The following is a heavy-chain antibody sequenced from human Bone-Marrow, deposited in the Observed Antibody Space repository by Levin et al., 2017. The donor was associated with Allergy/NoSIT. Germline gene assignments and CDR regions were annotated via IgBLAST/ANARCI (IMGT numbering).Heavy chain of an antibody. Sequence: GESLKISCAASGFNPRAFAMSWVRQAPGKGLEWVSAISASGDGTHYADSVKGRFTISRDNYASTLYLQMNRVRAEDTAVYYCAKVVGASRDLPYYFDYWGPGIQVTVSS. V-gene: IGHV3-23*01. J-gene: IGHJ4*02. D-gene: IGHD2-15*01. CDR1: GFNPRAFA. CDR2: ISASGDGT. CDR3: AKVVGASRDLPYYFDY.